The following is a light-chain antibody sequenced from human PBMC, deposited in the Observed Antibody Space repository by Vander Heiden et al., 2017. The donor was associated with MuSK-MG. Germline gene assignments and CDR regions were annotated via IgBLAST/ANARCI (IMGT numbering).Light chain of an antibody. J-gene: IGKJ3*01. Sequence: DVQVTQSPSPPSASVGDRVTLTCRTSQSVSVSLNWYQQVSGRAPKLLIFAASTLLDGVPSRFSGGGSGTDFTLTINGLQPEDFATYFCQESYSNPFTFGPGTTVDLK. CDR3: QESYSNPFT. CDR2: AAS. V-gene: IGKV1-39*01. CDR1: QSVSVS.